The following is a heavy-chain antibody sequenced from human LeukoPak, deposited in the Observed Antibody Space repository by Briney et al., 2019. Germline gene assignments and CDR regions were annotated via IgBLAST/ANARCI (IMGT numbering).Heavy chain of an antibody. D-gene: IGHD3-22*01. CDR2: ISSSGSTI. CDR3: ARSGDYYDSSGYYYYYYGMDV. Sequence: PGGSLRLSCAASGFTLSDYYMSWIRQAPGKGLEWVSYISSSGSTIHYADSVKGRFTISRDNAKNSLYLQMNSLRAEDTAVYYCARSGDYYDSSGYYYYYYGMDVWGQGTTVTVSS. V-gene: IGHV3-11*01. J-gene: IGHJ6*02. CDR1: GFTLSDYY.